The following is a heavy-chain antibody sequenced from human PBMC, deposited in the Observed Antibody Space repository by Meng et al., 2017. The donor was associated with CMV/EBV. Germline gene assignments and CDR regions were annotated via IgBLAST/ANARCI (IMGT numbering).Heavy chain of an antibody. CDR3: ARFDSSGSFLDY. D-gene: IGHD3-22*01. V-gene: IGHV3-23*01. CDR1: GFTFSSYA. CDR2: ISGSGGST. Sequence: GGSLRLSCAASGFTFSSYAMSWVRQAPGKGLEWVSAISGSGGSTYYADSVKGRFTISRDNSKNTLYLQMNSLRAEHTAVYYCARFDSSGSFLDYWGQGTLVTVSS. J-gene: IGHJ4*02.